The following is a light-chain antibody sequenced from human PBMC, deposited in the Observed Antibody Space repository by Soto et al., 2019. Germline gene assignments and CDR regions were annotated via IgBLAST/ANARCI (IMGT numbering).Light chain of an antibody. CDR3: QQYNKWPLRT. CDR1: QRFXTR. CDR2: CAS. J-gene: IGKJ5*01. V-gene: IGKV3D-15*01. Sequence: TKSTVALSLSPGERATLPCRAAQRFXTRLAWYKHKTGQAPRLLISCASSRATAIPDRFSGSGSGRDFALNLSSLHTEDFALYYCQQYNKWPLRTVGQGTRLEIK.